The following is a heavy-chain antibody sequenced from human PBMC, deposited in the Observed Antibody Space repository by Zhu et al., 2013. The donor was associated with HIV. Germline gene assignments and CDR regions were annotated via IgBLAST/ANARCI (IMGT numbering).Heavy chain of an antibody. CDR1: GYTFNDNY. CDR2: INPRSGGT. CDR3: ARGGNYYASGGMDV. D-gene: IGHD3-10*01. V-gene: IGHV1-2*02. Sequence: GYTFNDNYMHWVRQAPGQGPEWMGWINPRSGGTNFAQKFQGRVTMTRDTSISTAHMELTSLRYDDTAVYYCARGGNYYASGGMDVWGQGTTVIVSS. J-gene: IGHJ6*02.